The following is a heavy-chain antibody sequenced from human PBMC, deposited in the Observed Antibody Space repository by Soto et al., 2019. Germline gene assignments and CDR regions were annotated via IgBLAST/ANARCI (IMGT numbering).Heavy chain of an antibody. CDR1: GYTFTGYY. CDR3: ARDRPPRTGGFDYYYGMDV. V-gene: IGHV1-2*04. Sequence: VQVSCKASGYTFTGYYMHWVRQAPGQGLEWMGWINPNSGGTNYAQKFQGWVTMTRDTSISTAYMELSRLRSDDTAVYYCARDRPPRTGGFDYYYGMDVWRQGTTVTVSS. J-gene: IGHJ6*02. CDR2: INPNSGGT. D-gene: IGHD3-16*01.